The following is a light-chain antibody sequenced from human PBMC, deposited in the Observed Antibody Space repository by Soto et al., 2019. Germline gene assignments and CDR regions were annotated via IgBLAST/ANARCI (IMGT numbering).Light chain of an antibody. CDR1: QSVSRH. CDR3: QHRSGWPLT. V-gene: IGKV3D-20*02. J-gene: IGKJ4*01. Sequence: EIVFTQSPATLSLSPGERATLSCRASQSVSRHLAWYQQKPGQAPRLLIYGASSRATGIPDRFSGSGSGTDFTLTISRLEPEDFAVYYCQHRSGWPLTFGGGTKVDIK. CDR2: GAS.